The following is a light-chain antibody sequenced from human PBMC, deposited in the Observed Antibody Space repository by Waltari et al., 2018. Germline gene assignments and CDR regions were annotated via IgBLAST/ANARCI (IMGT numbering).Light chain of an antibody. CDR3: QQSYTIPLT. CDR1: QSVSIY. V-gene: IGKV1-39*01. CDR2: AAS. J-gene: IGKJ4*01. Sequence: DIQMTQSPSSLSASVGDRATITCRASQSVSIYLNWYQQKPGKAPKLLIYAASNLQSGVPSRFSGSGSGTDFTLTVSSLQPEDFASYFCQQSYTIPLTFGGGTKVEI.